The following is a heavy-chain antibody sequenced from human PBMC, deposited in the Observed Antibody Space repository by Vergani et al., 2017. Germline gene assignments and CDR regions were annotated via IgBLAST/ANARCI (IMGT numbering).Heavy chain of an antibody. CDR3: ARAAAGTSEFDY. J-gene: IGHJ4*02. Sequence: QVQLQQWGAGLLKPSETLSLTCAVYGGSFSSYYWSWIRQPPGKGLEWIGYIYYSGSTNYNPSLKSRVTISVDTSKNQFSLKLSSVTAADTAVYYCARAAAGTSEFDYWGQGTLVTVSS. V-gene: IGHV4-34*11. CDR1: GGSFSSYY. D-gene: IGHD6-13*01. CDR2: IYYSGST.